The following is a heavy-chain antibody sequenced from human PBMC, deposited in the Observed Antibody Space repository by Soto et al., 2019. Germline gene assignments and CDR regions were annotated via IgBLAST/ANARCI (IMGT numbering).Heavy chain of an antibody. Sequence: LSLTCTVSGGSVSSGSHFYNWIRQPPGRGLEWIGYIYYSGGTNYDSSLKSRVTISIDTSKNQFSLRLTSVTAADTAVYCCARDGDKSPFDYWGQGTLVTVSS. CDR3: ARDGDKSPFDY. J-gene: IGHJ4*02. V-gene: IGHV4-61*01. CDR1: GGSVSSGSHF. CDR2: IYYSGGT. D-gene: IGHD2-21*01.